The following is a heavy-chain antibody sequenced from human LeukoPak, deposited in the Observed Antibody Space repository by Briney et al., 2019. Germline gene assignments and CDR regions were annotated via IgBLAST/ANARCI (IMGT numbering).Heavy chain of an antibody. CDR3: ARGYSSGWTRYFDY. V-gene: IGHV4-34*01. CDR1: GGSFSGYY. CDR2: INHSGST. J-gene: IGHJ4*02. Sequence: PSETLSLTCAVYGGSFSGYYWGWIRQPPGEGLEWIGEINHSGSTNYNPSLKSRVTISVDTSKNQFSLKLSSVTAADTAVYYCARGYSSGWTRYFDYWGQGTLVTVSS. D-gene: IGHD6-19*01.